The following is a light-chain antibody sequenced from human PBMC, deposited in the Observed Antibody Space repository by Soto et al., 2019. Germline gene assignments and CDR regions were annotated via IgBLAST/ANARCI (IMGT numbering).Light chain of an antibody. CDR2: EVS. CDR1: SSDVGGYNY. J-gene: IGLJ1*01. V-gene: IGLV2-8*01. CDR3: SSYAVTNIFV. Sequence: LTQPPSASGSPGQSVTISCTGTSSDVGGYNYVSWYQQHPGKAPKVIIYEVSKRPSGVPDRFSGSKSGRTASLTVSGLQAEDEADYYCSSYAVTNIFVFGNGTKVTV.